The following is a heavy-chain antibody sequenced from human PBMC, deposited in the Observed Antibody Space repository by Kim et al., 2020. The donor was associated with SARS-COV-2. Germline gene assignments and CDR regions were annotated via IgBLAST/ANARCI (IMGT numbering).Heavy chain of an antibody. J-gene: IGHJ5*02. Sequence: AQKFQGRVTMTEDTSTDTAYMELSSLGSEDTAVYYCATGSASGWYRGWFDPWGQGTLVTVSS. CDR3: ATGSASGWYRGWFDP. D-gene: IGHD6-19*01. V-gene: IGHV1-24*01.